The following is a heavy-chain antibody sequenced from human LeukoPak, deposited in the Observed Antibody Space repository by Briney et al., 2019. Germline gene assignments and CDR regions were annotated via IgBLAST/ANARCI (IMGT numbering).Heavy chain of an antibody. CDR3: ARTTVTHAFDI. CDR1: GFTFSSYA. V-gene: IGHV3-30*04. Sequence: GGSLRLSCAASGFTFSSYAMHWVRQAPGKGLEWVAVISYDGSNKYYADSVKGRFTISRDNSKNTLYLQMNSLRAEDTAVYYCARTTVTHAFDIWGQGTMVTVSS. J-gene: IGHJ3*02. D-gene: IGHD4-17*01. CDR2: ISYDGSNK.